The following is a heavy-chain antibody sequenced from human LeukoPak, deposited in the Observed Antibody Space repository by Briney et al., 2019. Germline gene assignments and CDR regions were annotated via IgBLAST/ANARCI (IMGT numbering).Heavy chain of an antibody. D-gene: IGHD5-12*01. CDR2: IYYRGST. V-gene: IGHV4-59*01. J-gene: IGHJ4*02. CDR3: ARSGGVATYFDS. Sequence: PSETLSLTCTVSGGSISSSYWSWIRQPPGKGLECIGYIYYRGSTNYNPSLKSRVTISVDTSKNQFSLKLSSVTAADTAVYYCARSGGVATYFDSWGQGTLVTFSS. CDR1: GGSISSSY.